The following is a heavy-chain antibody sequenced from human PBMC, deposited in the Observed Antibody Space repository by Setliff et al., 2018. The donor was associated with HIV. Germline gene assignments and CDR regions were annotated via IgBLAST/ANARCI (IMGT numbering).Heavy chain of an antibody. CDR2: IYYSGST. Sequence: PSETLSLTCTVSGGSISSYYWSWIRQPPGKGLEWIGYIYYSGSTNYNPSLKSRVTISVDTSKNQFSLKLSSVTAADTAVYYCARVSSGWTYYYYYYMDVRGKGTTVTVSS. D-gene: IGHD6-19*01. CDR1: GGSISSYY. J-gene: IGHJ6*03. CDR3: ARVSSGWTYYYYYYMDV. V-gene: IGHV4-59*01.